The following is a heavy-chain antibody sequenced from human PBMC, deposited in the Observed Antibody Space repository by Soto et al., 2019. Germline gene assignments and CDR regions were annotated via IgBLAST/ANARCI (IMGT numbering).Heavy chain of an antibody. Sequence: DVQLVESGGGLVQPGGSLRLSCAVSGFTLSDHYIDWGRQAPGKGLEWVGRTRNKAKSYTTDYAASVKGRFSLSRDDAKNSVYLQMNILTTEDTAVYYCVSPAYGSGGVCYTETYWGQGTLVTVSS. J-gene: IGHJ4*02. CDR3: VSPAYGSGGVCYTETY. V-gene: IGHV3-72*01. D-gene: IGHD2-15*01. CDR2: TRNKAKSYTT. CDR1: GFTLSDHY.